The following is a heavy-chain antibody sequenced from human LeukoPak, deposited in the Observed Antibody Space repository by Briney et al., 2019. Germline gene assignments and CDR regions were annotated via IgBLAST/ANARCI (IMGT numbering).Heavy chain of an antibody. V-gene: IGHV4-61*02. CDR3: ARDSSF. Sequence: SETLSLTCTVSGGSLSSGGYYWSWIRQPAGKGLEWIGRIYTSGSTNYNPSLKSRVTISVDTSKNQFSLKLSSVTAADTAVYYCARDSSFWGQGTLVTVSS. D-gene: IGHD6-13*01. CDR2: IYTSGST. J-gene: IGHJ4*02. CDR1: GGSLSSGGYY.